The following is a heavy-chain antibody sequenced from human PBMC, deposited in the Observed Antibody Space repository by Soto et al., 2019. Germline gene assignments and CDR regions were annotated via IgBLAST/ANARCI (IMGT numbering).Heavy chain of an antibody. CDR1: GFTLSNYG. Sequence: PGRSLRLSCAASGFTLSNYGMHWVRQAPGKGLEWVAIIRYDGSNKYYTDSVKGRFTISRDNSKNTLYLQMDSLRAEDTAVYYCARDLGGEYGHYYGMDVWGQGTTVTVSS. J-gene: IGHJ6*02. D-gene: IGHD4-17*01. CDR3: ARDLGGEYGHYYGMDV. CDR2: IRYDGSNK. V-gene: IGHV3-33*01.